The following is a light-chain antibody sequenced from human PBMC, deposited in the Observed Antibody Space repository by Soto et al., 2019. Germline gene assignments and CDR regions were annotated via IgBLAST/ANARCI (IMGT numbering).Light chain of an antibody. J-gene: IGLJ1*01. CDR3: SSYTTTNTYV. CDR1: SSDVGGYNY. CDR2: EVS. Sequence: QSVLTQPASVSGSPGQSITISCTGTSSDVGGYNYVSWYQRHPGKAPKLIIYEVSKRPSGVSSRFSGSKSGNTASLTISGLQAEDEADYYCSSYTTTNTYVFGAGTKLTVL. V-gene: IGLV2-14*01.